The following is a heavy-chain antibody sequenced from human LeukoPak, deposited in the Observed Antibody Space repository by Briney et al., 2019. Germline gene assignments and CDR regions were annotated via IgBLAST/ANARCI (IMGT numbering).Heavy chain of an antibody. CDR3: ARENCGGDCYAFDI. D-gene: IGHD2-21*02. V-gene: IGHV4-30-4*01. Sequence: KPSQTLSLTCTVSGGSISSGDYYWSWIRQPPGKGLEWIGYIYYSGSTYYNPSLKSRVTISVDTSKNQFSLKLSSVTAADTAVYYCARENCGGDCYAFDIWGQGTMVTVSS. CDR2: IYYSGST. J-gene: IGHJ3*02. CDR1: GGSISSGDYY.